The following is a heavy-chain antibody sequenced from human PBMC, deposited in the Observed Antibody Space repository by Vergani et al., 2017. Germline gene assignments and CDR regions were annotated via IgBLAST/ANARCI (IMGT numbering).Heavy chain of an antibody. CDR2: ISAYNGNT. D-gene: IGHD3-3*01. V-gene: IGHV1-18*04. J-gene: IGHJ6*02. CDR1: GYTFTSYG. CDR3: ARDFSGIDFWSGYYKGYYYYGMDV. Sequence: QVQLVQSGAEVKKPGASVKVSCKASGYTFTSYGISWVRQAPGQGLEWMGWISAYNGNTNYAQKLQGRVTMTTDTSTSTAYMELRSLRSDDTAVYYCARDFSGIDFWSGYYKGYYYYGMDVWGQGTTVTVSS.